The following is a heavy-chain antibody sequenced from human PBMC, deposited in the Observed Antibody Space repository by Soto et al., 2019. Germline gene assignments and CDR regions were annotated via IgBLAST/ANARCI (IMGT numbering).Heavy chain of an antibody. CDR2: IFSNDEK. J-gene: IGHJ5*02. D-gene: IGHD3-10*01. Sequence: QVTLKESGPVLVKPTETLTLTCTVSGFSLSNTRMGVSWIRQPPGKALEWLAHIFSNDEKSYSTSLKSRLTISKDTPKSQVVLSMTNMDPVDTATYYCTRIEKGSATYTWGQGTLVTVSS. CDR1: GFSLSNTRMG. V-gene: IGHV2-26*01. CDR3: TRIEKGSATYT.